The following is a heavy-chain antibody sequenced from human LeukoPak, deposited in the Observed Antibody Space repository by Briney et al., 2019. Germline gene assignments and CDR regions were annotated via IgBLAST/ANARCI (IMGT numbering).Heavy chain of an antibody. V-gene: IGHV3-21*01. J-gene: IGHJ4*02. CDR2: ISSSSSYI. CDR1: GFTFSSYS. CDR3: ARDSPSSSTLDY. Sequence: GGSLRLSCAASGFTFSSYSMNWVRQAPGKGLEWVSSISSSSSYIYYADSVKGRFTISRDNAKNPLYLQINSLRAEDTAVYYCARDSPSSSTLDYWGQGTLVTVSS. D-gene: IGHD6-6*01.